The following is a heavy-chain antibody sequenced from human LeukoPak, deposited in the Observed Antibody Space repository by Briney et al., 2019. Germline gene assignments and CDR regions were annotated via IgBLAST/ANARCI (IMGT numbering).Heavy chain of an antibody. CDR2: IIPIFGTA. Sequence: GASVKASCKASGGTFSSYAISWVRQAPGQGLEWMGGIIPIFGTANYAQKFQGRVTITADESTSTAYMELSSLRSEDTAVYYCARVHSSSYCFDYWGQGTLVTVSS. J-gene: IGHJ4*02. CDR3: ARVHSSSYCFDY. D-gene: IGHD6-6*01. V-gene: IGHV1-69*01. CDR1: GGTFSSYA.